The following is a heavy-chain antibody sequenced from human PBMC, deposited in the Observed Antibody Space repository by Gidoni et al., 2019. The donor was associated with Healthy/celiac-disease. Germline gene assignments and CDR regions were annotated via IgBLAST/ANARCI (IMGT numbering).Heavy chain of an antibody. CDR2: ISSSGSTI. CDR3: ARNYGSGNVPPDY. Sequence: EVQLVESGGGLVQPGGSLRLSCAASGFTFSSYEMNWVRQAPGKGLEWVSYISSSGSTIYYADSVKGRFTISRDNAKNSLYLQMNSLRAEDTAVYYCARNYGSGNVPPDYWGQGTLVTVSS. V-gene: IGHV3-48*03. J-gene: IGHJ4*02. D-gene: IGHD3-10*01. CDR1: GFTFSSYE.